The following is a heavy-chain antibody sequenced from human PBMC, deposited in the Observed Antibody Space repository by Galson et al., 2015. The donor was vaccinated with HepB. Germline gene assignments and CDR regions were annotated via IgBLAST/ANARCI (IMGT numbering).Heavy chain of an antibody. Sequence: SLRLSCAASGFTFSSYSMNWVRQAPGKGLEWVSSISSSSSYIYYADSVKGRFTISRDNAKNSLYLQMNSLRAEDTAVYYCARDRGYDFWSGNDYSLGYYYYYGMDVWGQGTTVTVSS. V-gene: IGHV3-21*01. CDR3: ARDRGYDFWSGNDYSLGYYYYYGMDV. CDR1: GFTFSSYS. D-gene: IGHD3-3*01. CDR2: ISSSSSYI. J-gene: IGHJ6*02.